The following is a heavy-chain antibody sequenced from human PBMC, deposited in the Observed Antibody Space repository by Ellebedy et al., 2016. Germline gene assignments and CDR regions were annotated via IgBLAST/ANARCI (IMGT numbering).Heavy chain of an antibody. J-gene: IGHJ4*02. D-gene: IGHD3-10*02. V-gene: IGHV4-61*01. Sequence: SETLSLTXTVSGGSISSSSYSWSWIRQPPGKGLEWIGYIYYSGSTNYNPSLKSRVTISVDTSKNQFSLKLSSVTAADTAVYYCAVSGGGSGLRWGQGTLVTVSS. CDR1: GGSISSSSYS. CDR2: IYYSGST. CDR3: AVSGGGSGLR.